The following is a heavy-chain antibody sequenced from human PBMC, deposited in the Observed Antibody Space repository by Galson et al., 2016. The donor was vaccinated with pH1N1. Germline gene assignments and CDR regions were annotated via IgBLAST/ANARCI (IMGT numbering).Heavy chain of an antibody. CDR1: GGSMTSGHYY. V-gene: IGHV4-31*03. CDR3: ARDHCSGGSCYSGFDP. Sequence: TLSLTCTASGGSMTSGHYYWSWIRQLPDKGLEWIGYIYCGGKTYSNPSLKSRLTISVDTSKNQFSLKLNSVTAADTAVYYCARDHCSGGSCYSGFDPWGQGILVTVSS. J-gene: IGHJ5*02. CDR2: IYCGGKT. D-gene: IGHD2-15*01.